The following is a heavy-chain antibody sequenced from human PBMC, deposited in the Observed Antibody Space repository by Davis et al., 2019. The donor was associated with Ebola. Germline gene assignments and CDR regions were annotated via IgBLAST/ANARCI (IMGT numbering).Heavy chain of an antibody. Sequence: GESLKISCVASGFTFSGSAMHWVRQASGKGLEWVGRIRSKANSYATAYAASVKGRFTISRDDSKNTAYLQMNSLKTEDTAVYYCTITYGSGSYLSDYWGQGTLVTVSS. J-gene: IGHJ4*02. CDR2: IRSKANSYAT. CDR3: TITYGSGSYLSDY. CDR1: GFTFSGSA. D-gene: IGHD3-10*01. V-gene: IGHV3-73*01.